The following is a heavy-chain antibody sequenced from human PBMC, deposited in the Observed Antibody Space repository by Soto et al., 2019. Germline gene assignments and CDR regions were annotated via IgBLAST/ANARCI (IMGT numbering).Heavy chain of an antibody. J-gene: IGHJ5*02. CDR2: ISAYNGNT. Sequence: ASVKVSCKASGYTFTSYGISWVRQAPGQGLEWMGWISAYNGNTNYAQKLQGRVTMTADTSTSTAYMELRSLRSDDTAVYYCARDLPLWFGELSPNNNWFDPWGQGTLVTVSS. CDR1: GYTFTSYG. D-gene: IGHD3-10*01. CDR3: ARDLPLWFGELSPNNNWFDP. V-gene: IGHV1-18*01.